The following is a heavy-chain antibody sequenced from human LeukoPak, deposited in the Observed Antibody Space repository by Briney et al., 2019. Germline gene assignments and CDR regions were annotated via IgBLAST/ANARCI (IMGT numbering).Heavy chain of an antibody. J-gene: IGHJ5*02. CDR1: GYTFTSYH. CDR2: INPSGGST. D-gene: IGHD3-10*01. CDR3: AREGDVVWFGEPTNWFDP. V-gene: IGHV1-46*01. Sequence: GASVKVSCKASGYTFTSYHMHWVRQAPGQGLEWMGIINPSGGSTSYARKFQGRVTMTRDMSTSTVYMELSSLRSEDTAVYYCAREGDVVWFGEPTNWFDPWGQGTLVTVSS.